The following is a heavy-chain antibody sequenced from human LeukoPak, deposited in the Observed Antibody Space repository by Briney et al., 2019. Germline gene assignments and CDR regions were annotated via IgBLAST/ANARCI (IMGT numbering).Heavy chain of an antibody. Sequence: PGGSLRLSCAASGFNFSNAWMSWVRQAAGKGLEWVGRIKSKADGGTTDYAAPVKGTFTIARDDSINTLYLQMNSLKTEDTAVYYCTTWPAAHLKFDYWGQGTLVTVSS. J-gene: IGHJ4*02. CDR3: TTWPAAHLKFDY. CDR2: IKSKADGGTT. D-gene: IGHD2-2*01. CDR1: GFNFSNAW. V-gene: IGHV3-15*01.